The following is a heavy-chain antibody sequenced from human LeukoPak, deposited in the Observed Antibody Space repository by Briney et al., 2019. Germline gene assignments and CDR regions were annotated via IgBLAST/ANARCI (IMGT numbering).Heavy chain of an antibody. J-gene: IGHJ3*02. CDR3: ARGRTVTTIENAFDI. CDR1: GGTFSSYA. CDR2: IIPILGIA. V-gene: IGHV1-69*10. D-gene: IGHD4-17*01. Sequence: ASVKVSCKASGGTFSSYAISWVRQAPGQGLEWMGRIIPILGIANYAQKFQGRVTITADKSTSTAYMELSSLRSEDTAVYYCARGRTVTTIENAFDIRGQGTMVTVSS.